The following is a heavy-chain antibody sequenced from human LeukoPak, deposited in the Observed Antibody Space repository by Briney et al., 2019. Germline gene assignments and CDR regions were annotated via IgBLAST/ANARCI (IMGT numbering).Heavy chain of an antibody. CDR1: GYTFTSYG. J-gene: IGHJ4*02. Sequence: GASVKVSCKASGYTFTSYGISWVRQAPGQGLAWMGWISAYNGNTNYAQKLQGRVTMTRNTSISTAYMELSSLRSEDTAGYYCAQSSSWLFGYWGREPWSPSPQ. D-gene: IGHD6-13*01. V-gene: IGHV1-18*01. CDR2: ISAYNGNT. CDR3: AQSSSWLFGY.